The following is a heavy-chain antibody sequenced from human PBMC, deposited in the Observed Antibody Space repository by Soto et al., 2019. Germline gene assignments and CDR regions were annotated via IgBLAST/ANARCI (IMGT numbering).Heavy chain of an antibody. Sequence: QVQLVESGGGVVQPGRSLRLSCAASGFTFSSYGMHWVRQAPGKGLEWVAVISYDGSNKYYGDSVKGRFTISRDNSKNTLYLQMNGLSAEDTAVYYCAKDPGSGSYSDYWGQGTLVTVSS. CDR3: AKDPGSGSYSDY. CDR1: GFTFSSYG. CDR2: ISYDGSNK. D-gene: IGHD3-10*01. J-gene: IGHJ4*02. V-gene: IGHV3-30*18.